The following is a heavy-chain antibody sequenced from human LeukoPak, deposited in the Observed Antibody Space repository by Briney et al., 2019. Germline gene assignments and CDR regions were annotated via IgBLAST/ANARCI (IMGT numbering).Heavy chain of an antibody. CDR2: IYHSGST. CDR3: ARGVPAAGSIRFDP. Sequence: SETLSLTCAVSGVSITSGNWWSWVRPPPGKGLEWIGEIYHSGSTNYNPSLKSRVTISVDKSKNQFSLILNSVTAADTAVYSCARGVPAAGSIRFDPWGQGTLVTVSS. CDR1: GVSITSGNW. V-gene: IGHV4-4*02. J-gene: IGHJ5*02. D-gene: IGHD6-13*01.